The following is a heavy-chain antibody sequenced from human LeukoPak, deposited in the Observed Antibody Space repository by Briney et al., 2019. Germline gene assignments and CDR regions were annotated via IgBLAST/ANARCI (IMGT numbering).Heavy chain of an antibody. CDR3: AKTRKYSGSFDY. J-gene: IGHJ4*02. Sequence: GGSLRLSCAASGFTFGGYGMHWVRQAPGKGLEWVAVIWYDGSNKYYADSVKGRFTISKDNSKNTLYLQMNSLRAEDTAVYYCAKTRKYSGSFDYWGQGTLVTVSS. V-gene: IGHV3-33*06. CDR1: GFTFGGYG. D-gene: IGHD1-26*01. CDR2: IWYDGSNK.